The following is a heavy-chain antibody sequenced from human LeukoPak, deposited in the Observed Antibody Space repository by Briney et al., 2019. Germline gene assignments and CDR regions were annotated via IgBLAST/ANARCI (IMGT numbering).Heavy chain of an antibody. CDR1: GASISSGGYY. CDR2: IYYTGTT. Sequence: PSQTLSLTCTVSGASISSGGYYWSWLRQHPGKGLEWIGSIYYTGTTYYHPSLTRRVTVSVVTSKNQFSLTLRSVTAGDSAVYYCARHVAISYRGDPWGRGTLVTVTS. J-gene: IGHJ5*02. V-gene: IGHV4-31*03. D-gene: IGHD2-21*01. CDR3: ARHVAISYRGDP.